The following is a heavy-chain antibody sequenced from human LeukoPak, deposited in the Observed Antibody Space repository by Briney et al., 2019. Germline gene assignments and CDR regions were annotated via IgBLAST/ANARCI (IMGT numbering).Heavy chain of an antibody. CDR2: IYTGGDT. CDR1: GFSVSNKY. Sequence: PAESLRLSCAASGFSVSNKYMSWVRQAPGKGLEWVSVIYTGGDTYYADSVRGRFTISRDNSKNTVNLQMNSLRAEDTALYYCAGGQMFTSGGFDDWGQGTLVTVSS. D-gene: IGHD6-19*01. V-gene: IGHV3-53*01. J-gene: IGHJ4*02. CDR3: AGGQMFTSGGFDD.